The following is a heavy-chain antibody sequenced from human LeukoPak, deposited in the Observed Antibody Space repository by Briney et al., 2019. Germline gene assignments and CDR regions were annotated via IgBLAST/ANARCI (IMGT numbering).Heavy chain of an antibody. Sequence: GGSLRLSCAASGFTFSDYYVSWIRQAPGKGLEWVSYISSSGSTIYYADSVKGRFTISRDNAKNSLYLQMNSLRAEDTAVYYCVGDSSGYSALDYWGQGTLVTVSS. D-gene: IGHD3-22*01. J-gene: IGHJ4*02. CDR3: VGDSSGYSALDY. CDR2: ISSSGSTI. CDR1: GFTFSDYY. V-gene: IGHV3-11*01.